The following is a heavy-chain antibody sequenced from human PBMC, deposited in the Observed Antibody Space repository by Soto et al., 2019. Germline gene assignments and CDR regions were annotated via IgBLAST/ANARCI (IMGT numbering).Heavy chain of an antibody. V-gene: IGHV4-34*01. CDR2: INHSGST. Sequence: SETLSLTCAVYGGSFSGYYWSWIRQPPGKGLEWIGEINHSGSTNYNPSLKSRITISVDTSKNQFSLKLSSVTAADTAVYYCARTPRGIPAASDLDYWGQGTLVTVSS. CDR1: GGSFSGYY. CDR3: ARTPRGIPAASDLDY. D-gene: IGHD2-2*01. J-gene: IGHJ4*02.